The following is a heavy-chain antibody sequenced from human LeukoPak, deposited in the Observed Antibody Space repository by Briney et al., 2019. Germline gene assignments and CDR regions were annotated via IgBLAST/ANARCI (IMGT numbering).Heavy chain of an antibody. D-gene: IGHD3-9*01. V-gene: IGHV4-4*07. J-gene: IGHJ6*02. CDR1: GGSISSYY. CDR3: ARGPRVPVVRYFDRHYYGMDV. CDR2: IYTSGST. Sequence: SETLSLTCTVSGGSISSYYWSWIRQPAGKGLEWIGRIYTSGSTNYNTSLKSRVTMSVDTSKNQFSLTLSSVTAADTAVYYCARGPRVPVVRYFDRHYYGMDVWGQGTTVTVSS.